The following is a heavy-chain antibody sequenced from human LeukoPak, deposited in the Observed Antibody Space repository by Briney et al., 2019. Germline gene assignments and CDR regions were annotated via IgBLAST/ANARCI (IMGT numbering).Heavy chain of an antibody. Sequence: SETLSLTCTVSGGSISSYYWSWIRQPPGKGLEWIGYIYYSGSTNHNPSLKSRVTISVDTSKNQFSLKLSSVTAADTAVYYCARVKRYSSGWGCDYWGQGTLVTVSS. D-gene: IGHD6-19*01. CDR1: GGSISSYY. CDR3: ARVKRYSSGWGCDY. J-gene: IGHJ4*02. V-gene: IGHV4-59*01. CDR2: IYYSGST.